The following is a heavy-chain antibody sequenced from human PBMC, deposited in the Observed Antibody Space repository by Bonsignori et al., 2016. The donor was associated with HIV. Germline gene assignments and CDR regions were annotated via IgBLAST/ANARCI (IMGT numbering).Heavy chain of an antibody. J-gene: IGHJ6*03. D-gene: IGHD6-13*01. CDR2: IYSGGSST. CDR3: AKAGNYYYYYMDV. V-gene: IGHV3-23*03. Sequence: WIRQPPGKGLEWVSVIYSGGSSTYYADSVKGRFTISRDNSKNTLYLQMNSLRAEDTAVYYCAKAGNYYYYYMDVWGKGTTVTVSS.